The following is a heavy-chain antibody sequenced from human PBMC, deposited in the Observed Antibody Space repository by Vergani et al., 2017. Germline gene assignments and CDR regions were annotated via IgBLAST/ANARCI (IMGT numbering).Heavy chain of an antibody. D-gene: IGHD3-22*01. CDR3: AKVGYYDSSGYHY. V-gene: IGHV3-23*01. CDR2: ISGSGGST. J-gene: IGHJ4*02. Sequence: EVQLLESGGGLVQPGGSLRLSCAASGFTFSSYAMSWVRRAPGKGLEWVSAISGSGGSTYYADSVKGRFTISRDNSKNTLYLQMNSLRAEDTAVYYCAKVGYYDSSGYHYWGQGTLVTVSS. CDR1: GFTFSSYA.